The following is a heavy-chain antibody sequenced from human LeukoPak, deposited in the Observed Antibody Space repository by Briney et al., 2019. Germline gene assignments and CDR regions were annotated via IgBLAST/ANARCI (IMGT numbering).Heavy chain of an antibody. D-gene: IGHD3-10*01. CDR2: LYSGESA. CDR1: GFTVSTNY. V-gene: IGHV3-53*01. CDR3: ARVGDHYHWYLDV. Sequence: GGSLRLSCAASGFTVSTNYMNWVRQAPGRGLEWVSILYSGESAYYADSVKGRFTVSRDSSKNTLFLQMNALRAEDAAVYYCARVGDHYHWYLDVWGRGTLVTVSS. J-gene: IGHJ2*01.